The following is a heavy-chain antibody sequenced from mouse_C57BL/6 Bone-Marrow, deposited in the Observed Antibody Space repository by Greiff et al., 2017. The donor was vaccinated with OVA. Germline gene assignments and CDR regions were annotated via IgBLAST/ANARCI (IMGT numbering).Heavy chain of an antibody. CDR1: GYTFTSYW. CDR2: IHPSDSAT. J-gene: IGHJ4*01. D-gene: IGHD2-5*01. V-gene: IGHV1-74*01. CDR3: AIEARYSNYEDAMDY. Sequence: VQLQQPGAELVKPGASVKVSCKASGYTFTSYWMHWVKQRPGQGLEWIGRIHPSDSATNYNQKFKGKATLTVDKSSSTAYMQLSSLTSEDSAVYYCAIEARYSNYEDAMDYWGQGTSVTVSS.